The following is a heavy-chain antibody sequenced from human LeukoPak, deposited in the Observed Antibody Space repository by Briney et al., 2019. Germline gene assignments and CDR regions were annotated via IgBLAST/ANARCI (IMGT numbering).Heavy chain of an antibody. V-gene: IGHV3-9*03. Sequence: GGSLRLSCAASGFTFDDYAMHWVRQAPGKGLEWVSGISWNSGSIGYADSVKGRLTISRDNAKNSLYLQMNSLRAEDMALYYCAKDIFRRGYSYGYGAFDIWGQGTMVTVSS. CDR2: ISWNSGSI. J-gene: IGHJ3*02. CDR3: AKDIFRRGYSYGYGAFDI. CDR1: GFTFDDYA. D-gene: IGHD5-18*01.